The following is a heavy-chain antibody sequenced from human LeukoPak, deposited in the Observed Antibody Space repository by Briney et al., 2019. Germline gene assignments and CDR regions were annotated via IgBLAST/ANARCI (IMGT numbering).Heavy chain of an antibody. Sequence: ASVKVSCKASGYTFTSYYMHWVRQAPGQGLEWMGIINPSGGSTSYAQKFQGRVTMTRDTSTSTVYMELSGLRSEDTALYYCARTRDGYNDAYDIWGQGTMVTVSS. V-gene: IGHV1-46*01. CDR3: ARTRDGYNDAYDI. J-gene: IGHJ3*02. CDR1: GYTFTSYY. D-gene: IGHD5-24*01. CDR2: INPSGGST.